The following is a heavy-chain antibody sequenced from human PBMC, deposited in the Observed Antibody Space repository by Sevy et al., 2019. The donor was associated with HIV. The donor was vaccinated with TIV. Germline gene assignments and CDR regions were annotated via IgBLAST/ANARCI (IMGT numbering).Heavy chain of an antibody. J-gene: IGHJ4*02. CDR2: IYYNGNT. V-gene: IGHV4-59*08. CDR1: GGSITSHY. CDR3: AGENAWGRGYS. Sequence: SETLSLTCTVSGGSITSHYWGWIRQPPGKGLEWIANIYYNGNTNYKPGLKSRVTISTDTSKNQFSLRLVAVTAADSAIYYGAGENAWGRGYSWGQGTLVTVSS. D-gene: IGHD1-26*01.